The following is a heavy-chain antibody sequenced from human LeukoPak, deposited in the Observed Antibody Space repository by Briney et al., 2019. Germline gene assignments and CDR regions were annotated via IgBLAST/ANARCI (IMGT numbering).Heavy chain of an antibody. V-gene: IGHV4-59*01. CDR1: GGSISNYY. J-gene: IGHJ4*02. CDR3: ARSIGGNTHFDY. CDR2: IYYSGST. D-gene: IGHD4-23*01. Sequence: SETLSLTCTVSGGSISNYYWSWIRQPPGKGLEWIGYIYYSGSTNYNPSLKSRVTISVDTSKNQFSLTLSSVTAADTAVYYCARSIGGNTHFDYWGQGTLVTVSS.